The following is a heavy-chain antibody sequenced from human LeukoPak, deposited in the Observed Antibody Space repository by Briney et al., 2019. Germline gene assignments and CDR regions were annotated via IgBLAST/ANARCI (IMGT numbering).Heavy chain of an antibody. CDR2: IKQDGREK. Sequence: GGSLRLSCAASGFTFSSYWMSWVRQAPGKGLEWVANIKQDGREKYYVDSVEGRFTISRDNAKNSLYLQMNSLRAEDTAVYYCAREGVATTPALDYWGQGTLVTVSS. V-gene: IGHV3-7*04. D-gene: IGHD5-12*01. CDR1: GFTFSSYW. J-gene: IGHJ4*02. CDR3: AREGVATTPALDY.